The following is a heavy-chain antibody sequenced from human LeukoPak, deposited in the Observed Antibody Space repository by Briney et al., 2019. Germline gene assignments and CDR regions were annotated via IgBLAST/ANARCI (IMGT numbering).Heavy chain of an antibody. Sequence: PGGSLRLSCAASGFTFSSYDMSWVRQAPGKGLEWVSAISGSGGSTYYADSVKGRFTISRDNSKNTLYLQMNSLRAEDTAVYYCAKLPLDFTMVRGVNYFDYWGQGTLVTVSS. CDR2: ISGSGGST. CDR3: AKLPLDFTMVRGVNYFDY. CDR1: GFTFSSYD. V-gene: IGHV3-23*01. J-gene: IGHJ4*02. D-gene: IGHD3-10*01.